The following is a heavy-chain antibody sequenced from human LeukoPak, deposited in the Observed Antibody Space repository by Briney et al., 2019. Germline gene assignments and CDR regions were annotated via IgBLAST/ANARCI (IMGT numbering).Heavy chain of an antibody. J-gene: IGHJ6*03. CDR2: ISGSGGST. D-gene: IGHD3-9*01. CDR1: GFTFSSYA. V-gene: IGHV3-23*01. CDR3: AKHLSGLRYFDWLPRDYYYMDV. Sequence: GGSLRLSCAVSGFTFSSYAMSWVRQAPGKGLEWVSAISGSGGSTYYADSVKGRFTISRDNSKNTLYLQMNSLRAEDTAVYYCAKHLSGLRYFDWLPRDYYYMDVWGKGTTVTVSS.